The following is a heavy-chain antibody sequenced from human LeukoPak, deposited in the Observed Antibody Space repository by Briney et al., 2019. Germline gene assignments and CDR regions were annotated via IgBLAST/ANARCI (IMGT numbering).Heavy chain of an antibody. Sequence: GGSLRLSCAASGLTFSNAWMSWVRQAPGKGLEWVGRIKRKNDGGTADYAAPVKGRFTISRDDSKNTLYLQMNGLKIEDTAVYYCARHSLNYYFDAFDIWGQGTKVTVSS. V-gene: IGHV3-15*01. CDR1: GLTFSNAW. J-gene: IGHJ3*02. CDR2: IKRKNDGGTA. D-gene: IGHD3-22*01. CDR3: ARHSLNYYFDAFDI.